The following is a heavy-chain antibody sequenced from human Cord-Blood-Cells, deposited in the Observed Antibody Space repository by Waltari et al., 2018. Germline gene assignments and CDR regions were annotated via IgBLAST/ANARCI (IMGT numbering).Heavy chain of an antibody. J-gene: IGHJ4*02. CDR3: ARDYGDYFIDY. CDR1: GFTFGSYE. D-gene: IGHD4-17*01. Sequence: EVQLVESGGGLVQPGGSLRLSCAASGFTFGSYEMTWVRQAPGKGLEWVSYISSSGSTIYYADSVKGRFTISRDNAKNSLYLQMNSLRAEDTAVYYCARDYGDYFIDYWGQGTLVTVSS. CDR2: ISSSGSTI. V-gene: IGHV3-48*03.